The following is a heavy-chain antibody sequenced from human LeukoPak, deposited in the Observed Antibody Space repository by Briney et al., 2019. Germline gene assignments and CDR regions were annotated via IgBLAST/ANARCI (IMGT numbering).Heavy chain of an antibody. D-gene: IGHD3-10*01. J-gene: IGHJ5*02. V-gene: IGHV4-34*01. CDR3: ARGPRFGELLWHWFDP. CDR1: GGSFSGYY. CDR2: INHSGST. Sequence: SGTLSLTCAVYGGSFSGYYWSWIRQPPGKGLEWIGEINHSGSTNYNPSLKSRVTISVDTSKNQFSLKLSSVTAADTAVYYCARGPRFGELLWHWFDPWGQGTLVTVSS.